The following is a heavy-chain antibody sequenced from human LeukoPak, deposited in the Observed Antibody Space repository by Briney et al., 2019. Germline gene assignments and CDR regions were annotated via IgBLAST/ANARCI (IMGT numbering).Heavy chain of an antibody. J-gene: IGHJ4*02. CDR1: GGSISSYY. CDR2: IYYSGST. CDR3: ARRKGYYYDSSGYYPFDY. D-gene: IGHD3-22*01. Sequence: SETLSLTCTVSGGSISSYYWSWIRQPPGKGLEWIGYIYYSGSTNYNPSLKSRVTISVDTSKSQFSLKLSSVTAADTAVYYCARRKGYYYDSSGYYPFDYWGQGTLVTVSS. V-gene: IGHV4-59*08.